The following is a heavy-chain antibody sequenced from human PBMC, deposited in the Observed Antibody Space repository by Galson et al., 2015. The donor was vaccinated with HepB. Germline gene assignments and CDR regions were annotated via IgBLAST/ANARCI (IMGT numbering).Heavy chain of an antibody. V-gene: IGHV3-11*01. Sequence: SLRPSCAASGFTFTDYSMTWIRQTPGKGLEWVSYISGSGITTIFCANSVKGRFTISRDNAKNSLYLLMTSLRAEDTAVYYCARATLGWFDPWGQGTLVTVSS. CDR1: GFTFTDYS. CDR2: ISGSGITTI. D-gene: IGHD3-16*01. CDR3: ARATLGWFDP. J-gene: IGHJ5*02.